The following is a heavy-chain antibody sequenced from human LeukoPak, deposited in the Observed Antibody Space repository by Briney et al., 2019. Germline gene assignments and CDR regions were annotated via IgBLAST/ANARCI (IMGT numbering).Heavy chain of an antibody. D-gene: IGHD1-26*01. J-gene: IGHJ4*02. CDR1: GGSFSGYY. Sequence: RTSETLSLTCAVYGGSFSGYYWSWIRQPPGKGLEWIGEINHSGSTNYNPSLKSRVTISVDTSKNQFSLKLSSVTAADTAVYYCARARVWSGSYWRTNPPYYFDHWGQGTLVTVSS. CDR2: INHSGST. V-gene: IGHV4-34*01. CDR3: ARARVWSGSYWRTNPPYYFDH.